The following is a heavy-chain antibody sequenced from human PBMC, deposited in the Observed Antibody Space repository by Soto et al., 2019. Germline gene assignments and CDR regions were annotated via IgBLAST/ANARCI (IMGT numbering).Heavy chain of an antibody. CDR1: GGSIVNYY. D-gene: IGHD3-10*01. J-gene: IGHJ6*02. Sequence: ASETLSLTCTVVGGSIVNYYWSWVRRPPGKGLEWIGYVYTSGCTTYSPSFKSRVTISVDTSKNQFSLKLSSVTAADAAVYYCTRQGFGEVHGLVDVWGQGTTVTVS. CDR3: TRQGFGEVHGLVDV. CDR2: VYTSGCT. V-gene: IGHV4-59*08.